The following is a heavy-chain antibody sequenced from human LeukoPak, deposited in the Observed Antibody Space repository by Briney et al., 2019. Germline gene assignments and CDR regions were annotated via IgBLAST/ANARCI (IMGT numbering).Heavy chain of an antibody. J-gene: IGHJ4*02. CDR3: ARRSSSWYQVIDY. D-gene: IGHD6-13*01. CDR1: GGSFSGYY. CDR2: INHSGST. Sequence: SETLSLTCAVYGGSFSGYYWSWIRQPPGKGLEWIGEINHSGSTNYNPSLKSRVTISVDTSKNQFSLKLNSVTAADTAVYYCARRSSSWYQVIDYWGQGTLVTVSS. V-gene: IGHV4-34*01.